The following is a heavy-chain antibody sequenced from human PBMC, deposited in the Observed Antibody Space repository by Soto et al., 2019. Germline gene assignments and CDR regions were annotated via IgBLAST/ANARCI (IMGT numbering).Heavy chain of an antibody. J-gene: IGHJ4*02. CDR1: GGSVSSHY. CDR3: AREPLAHSYFDF. CDR2: LYNAERT. Sequence: PSETLSLTXTVSGGSVSSHYWSWIRQPAGKGLEWLGRLYNAERTSYNPSLKGRVTMSMDTSNNQFSLKLTSVTAADTAVYFCAREPLAHSYFDFWGQGTLVTVS. V-gene: IGHV4-4*07.